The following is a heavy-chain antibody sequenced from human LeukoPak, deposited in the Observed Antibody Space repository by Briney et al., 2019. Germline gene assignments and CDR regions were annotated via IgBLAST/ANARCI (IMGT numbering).Heavy chain of an antibody. CDR3: ARGRVPNY. CDR1: GDSISNHY. D-gene: IGHD3-10*01. J-gene: IGHJ4*02. V-gene: IGHV4-59*11. CDR2: ISYSGST. Sequence: SETLSLTCTVSGDSISNHYWSWIRQPPGKGLEWIGYISYSGSTNSNPSLSSRVTISIDMSKNQFYLRLSSGTAADTAGYYCARGRVPNYWGQGTLVTVSS.